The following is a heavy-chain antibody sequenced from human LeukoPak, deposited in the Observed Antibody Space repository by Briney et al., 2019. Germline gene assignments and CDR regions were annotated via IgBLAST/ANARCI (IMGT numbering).Heavy chain of an antibody. D-gene: IGHD1-26*01. Sequence: GGSLRLSCAASGFAFSSCGMSWVRQAPGKGPEWVSSISGSGGNTYYADSVKGRFTISRDNSKNTLYLQMNSLRAEDTAVYYCAKDPRESGSYGYFDYWGQGTLVTVSS. V-gene: IGHV3-23*01. CDR1: GFAFSSCG. J-gene: IGHJ4*02. CDR3: AKDPRESGSYGYFDY. CDR2: ISGSGGNT.